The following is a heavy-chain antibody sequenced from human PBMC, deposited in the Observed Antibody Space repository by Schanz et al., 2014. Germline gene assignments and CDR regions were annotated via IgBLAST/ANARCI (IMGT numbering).Heavy chain of an antibody. CDR2: IAYDGSNK. J-gene: IGHJ4*02. V-gene: IGHV3-30*04. CDR3: ARDGAELYYFDD. D-gene: IGHD1-1*01. CDR1: GFTFSASA. Sequence: VQLVESGGGLVQPGGSLKLSCAASGFTFSASAMHWVRQSPGKGLEWVALIAYDGSNKYYADSVKGRFTISRDNFKNTLFLQMNSLRAEDTAVFYCARDGAELYYFDDWGQGTLVTVSS.